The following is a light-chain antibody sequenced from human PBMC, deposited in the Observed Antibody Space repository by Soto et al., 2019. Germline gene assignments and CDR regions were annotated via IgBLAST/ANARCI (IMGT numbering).Light chain of an antibody. Sequence: EIVLTQSPGTLSLSPGERATLSCRASQSVSNNYLAWYQKKPGLAPRLLIYDASSRATGIPDRFSGSGSGTDFTLTISRLETEDFAVYYCQQYGSFTITFGQGTRLEIK. CDR2: DAS. CDR1: QSVSNNY. CDR3: QQYGSFTIT. V-gene: IGKV3D-20*01. J-gene: IGKJ5*01.